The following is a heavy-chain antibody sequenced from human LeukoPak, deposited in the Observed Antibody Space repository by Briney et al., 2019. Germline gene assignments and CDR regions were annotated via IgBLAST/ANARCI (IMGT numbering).Heavy chain of an antibody. CDR3: ARDRGCSSTSCYLPTYYFDY. CDR1: GGSISSYY. CDR2: IYYSGST. D-gene: IGHD2-2*01. Sequence: SETLSLTCTVSGGSISSYYWSWIRQPPGKGLEWIGYIYYSGSTNYNPSLKSQVTISVDRSKNQFSLKLSSVTAADTAVYYCARDRGCSSTSCYLPTYYFDYWGQGTLVTVPS. J-gene: IGHJ4*02. V-gene: IGHV4-59*12.